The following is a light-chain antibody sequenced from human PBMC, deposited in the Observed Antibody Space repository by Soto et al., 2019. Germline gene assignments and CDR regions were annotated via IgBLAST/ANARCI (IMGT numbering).Light chain of an antibody. CDR3: QAWDSSTPLYV. CDR1: KLGDKY. V-gene: IGLV3-1*01. J-gene: IGLJ1*01. CDR2: QDS. Sequence: SYELTQPPPVSVSPGQTASITCSGDKLGDKYACWYQQKPGQSPVLVIYQDSKRPSGIPERFSGSNSGNTATLTISGTQAMDEADYYCQAWDSSTPLYVFGTGTKLTVL.